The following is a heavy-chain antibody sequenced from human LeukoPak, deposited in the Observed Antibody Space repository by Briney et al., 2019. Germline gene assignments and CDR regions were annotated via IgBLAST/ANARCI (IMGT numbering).Heavy chain of an antibody. Sequence: PSETLSLTCTVSGYSISSGYYWGWIRQPPGKGLEWIGSFYDSGNTYYNPSLKSRVTISVDTSKNQFSLKVRSVTAADTAVYFCARGEVWFDPWGQGTLVTVSS. CDR1: GYSISSGYY. V-gene: IGHV4-38-2*02. CDR2: FYDSGNT. CDR3: ARGEVWFDP. J-gene: IGHJ5*02.